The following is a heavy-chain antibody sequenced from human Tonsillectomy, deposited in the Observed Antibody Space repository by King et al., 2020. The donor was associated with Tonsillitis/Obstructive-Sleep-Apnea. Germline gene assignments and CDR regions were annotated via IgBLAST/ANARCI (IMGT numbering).Heavy chain of an antibody. V-gene: IGHV3-43*02. CDR3: AKAKHTGGYSYGPGKDY. Sequence: EEQLVQSGGGVVQPGGSLRLSCAASGFTFDDYAMHWVRQAPGKGLEWVSLISGDGGSTYYADSVKGRFTISRDNSKNSLYLQMNSLRTEDTALYYCAKAKHTGGYSYGPGKDYWGQGTLVTVSS. J-gene: IGHJ4*02. CDR1: GFTFDDYA. D-gene: IGHD5-18*01. CDR2: ISGDGGST.